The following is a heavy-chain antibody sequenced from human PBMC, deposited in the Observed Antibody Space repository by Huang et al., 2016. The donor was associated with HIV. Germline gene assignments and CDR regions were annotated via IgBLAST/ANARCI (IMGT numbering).Heavy chain of an antibody. V-gene: IGHV5-51*01. CDR1: GYMFTKYW. CDR2: IYPGDSDT. Sequence: EVQLVQSGAEVKKPGESLRISCKGSGYMFTKYWIAWVRPMPGKGLEWVGIIYPGDSDTSYSPSVQGQVTIPADKSITTSYRQWSSLKASDTAIYYCARHDGARPGWVDNWGQGTLVTVSS. D-gene: IGHD4-17*01. J-gene: IGHJ5*02. CDR3: ARHDGARPGWVDN.